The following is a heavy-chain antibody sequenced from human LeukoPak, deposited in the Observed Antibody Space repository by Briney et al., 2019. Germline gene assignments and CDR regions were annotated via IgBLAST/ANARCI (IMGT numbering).Heavy chain of an antibody. CDR1: GFTFSSYA. CDR3: ARGRIRADY. CDR2: ISSNGGST. V-gene: IGHV3-64*01. Sequence: GGSLRLSCAASGFTFSSYAMHWVRQAPGKGLEYVSAISSNGGSTYHANSVKGRFTISRDNSKNTLYLQMGSLRAEDMAVYYCARGRIRADYWGQGTLVTVSS. J-gene: IGHJ4*02.